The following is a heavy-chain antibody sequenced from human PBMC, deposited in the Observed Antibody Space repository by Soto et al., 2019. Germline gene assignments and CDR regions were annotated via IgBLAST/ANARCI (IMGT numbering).Heavy chain of an antibody. V-gene: IGHV5-51*01. CDR3: ARFRAPRRQLISMSFHL. CDR2: IYPDDSDT. D-gene: IGHD6-13*01. J-gene: IGHJ4*03. CDR1: GYTFTRYW. Sequence: PRESLKISCEGSGYTFTRYWIGWVRQMPGKGPEWMGIIYPDDSDTRYSPPFQGHVTISADKSISTAYLQWSSLKASDTAIYYCARFRAPRRQLISMSFHLWGLGTLVTVSS.